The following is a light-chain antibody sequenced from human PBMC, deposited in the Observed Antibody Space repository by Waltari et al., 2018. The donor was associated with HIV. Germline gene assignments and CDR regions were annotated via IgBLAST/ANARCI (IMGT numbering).Light chain of an antibody. Sequence: SYELTQPPSASVSPGQTARISCSGEPLTTQYVFWYQQRPGQAPVMVIYRDKERPSGIPDRFSGSSAGTTVTLTISGVQAEDEADYYCQSADSTGTYWVFGGGTKLTVL. J-gene: IGLJ3*02. CDR3: QSADSTGTYWV. CDR2: RDK. CDR1: PLTTQY. V-gene: IGLV3-25*03.